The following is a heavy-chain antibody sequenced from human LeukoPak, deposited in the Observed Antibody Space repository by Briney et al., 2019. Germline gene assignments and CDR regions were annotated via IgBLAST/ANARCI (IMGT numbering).Heavy chain of an antibody. CDR1: GFTVSSNY. V-gene: IGHV3-53*01. J-gene: IGHJ4*02. CDR2: LYGGGGT. D-gene: IGHD3-22*01. CDR3: ARGYDSSGYYYD. Sequence: GGSLRLSCAASGFTVSSNYMNWIRQAPGKGLEWVSVLYGGGGTYYAVSVQGRFTISRDNSKNTLYLQMSSLRVEDTAVYYCARGYDSSGYYYDWGQGTLVTVSS.